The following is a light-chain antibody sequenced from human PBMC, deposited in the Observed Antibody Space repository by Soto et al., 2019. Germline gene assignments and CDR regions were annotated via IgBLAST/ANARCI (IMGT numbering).Light chain of an antibody. CDR3: TSYTSSSTLRV. CDR1: NSDVGNYNF. CDR2: GVS. V-gene: IGLV2-14*01. J-gene: IGLJ1*01. Sequence: QSALTQPASVSGSPGQSITISCTGTNSDVGNYNFVSWYQQHPGTAPKLMIFGVSNRPSGVSNRFSGSKSGNTASLVISGLQAGDEADYFCTSYTSSSTLRVFGTGTKVTVL.